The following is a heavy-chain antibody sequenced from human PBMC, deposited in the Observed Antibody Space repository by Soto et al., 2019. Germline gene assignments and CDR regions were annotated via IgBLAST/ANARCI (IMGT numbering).Heavy chain of an antibody. J-gene: IGHJ4*02. V-gene: IGHV3-15*01. Sequence: EVQLVESGGGLVKPGGSLRLSCAASGFTFSNAWMSWVRQAPGKGLEWVGRIKSKTDGGTTDYAAPVKGRFTISRDDSKNTLYLQMSSLKTEDTAVYYCTTDPVDYIWGSYYFDYWGQGTLVTVSS. D-gene: IGHD3-16*01. CDR3: TTDPVDYIWGSYYFDY. CDR1: GFTFSNAW. CDR2: IKSKTDGGTT.